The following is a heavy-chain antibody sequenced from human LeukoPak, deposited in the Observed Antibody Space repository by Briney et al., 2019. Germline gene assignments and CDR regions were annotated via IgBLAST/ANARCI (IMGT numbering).Heavy chain of an antibody. D-gene: IGHD4-23*01. V-gene: IGHV1-69*05. Sequence: SVKVSYKASEGTFSSYAISWVRQAPGQGLEWMGGTIPIFGTANYAQKFQGRVTTTTDESTSTAYMELSSLRSEDTAVYYCARDRDRFTVVYAFDIWGQGTMVTVSS. J-gene: IGHJ3*02. CDR1: EGTFSSYA. CDR3: ARDRDRFTVVYAFDI. CDR2: TIPIFGTA.